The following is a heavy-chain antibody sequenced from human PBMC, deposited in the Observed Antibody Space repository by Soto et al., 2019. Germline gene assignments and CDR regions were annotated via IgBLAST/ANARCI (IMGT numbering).Heavy chain of an antibody. CDR3: AKAKPACSSTSCYRSLRFGYYYGMDV. CDR1: GFTFSSYG. Sequence: SLRLSCAASGFTFSSYGMHWVRQAPGKGLEWVAVISYDGSNKYYADSVKGRFTISRDNSKNTLYLQMNSLRAEDTAVYYCAKAKPACSSTSCYRSLRFGYYYGMDVWGQGTTVTVSS. J-gene: IGHJ6*02. V-gene: IGHV3-30*18. D-gene: IGHD2-2*02. CDR2: ISYDGSNK.